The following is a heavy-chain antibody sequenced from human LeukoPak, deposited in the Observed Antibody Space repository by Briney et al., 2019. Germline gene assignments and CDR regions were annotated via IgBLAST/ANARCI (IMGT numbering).Heavy chain of an antibody. Sequence: ASVKVSCKASGYTFTGYYMHWVRQAPGQGLEWMGWINPNSGGRNYAQKFQGRVTMTRDTSISTTYMELSRLRSDDTAVYYCARDPIVGATNFDYWGQGTLVTVSS. CDR2: INPNSGGR. CDR3: ARDPIVGATNFDY. J-gene: IGHJ4*02. CDR1: GYTFTGYY. D-gene: IGHD1-26*01. V-gene: IGHV1-2*02.